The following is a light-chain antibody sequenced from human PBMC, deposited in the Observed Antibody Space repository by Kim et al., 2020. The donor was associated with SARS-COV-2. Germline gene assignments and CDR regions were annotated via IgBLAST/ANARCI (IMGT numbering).Light chain of an antibody. CDR1: QSVSSSY. CDR3: QHYDNTPWT. J-gene: IGKJ1*01. Sequence: PGGRATLACRARQSVSSSYLAWYQQKPGQAPRLLIYATASRATGIPDRFSGSGSGTDFTLTVSRLEPEDFAVYYCQHYDNTPWTFGQGTKVDIK. CDR2: ATA. V-gene: IGKV3-20*01.